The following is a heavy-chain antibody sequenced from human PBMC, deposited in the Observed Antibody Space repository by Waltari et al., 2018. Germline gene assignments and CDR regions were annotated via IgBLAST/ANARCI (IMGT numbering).Heavy chain of an antibody. D-gene: IGHD6-13*01. CDR2: IIPIFGTA. V-gene: IGHV1-69*12. Sequence: QVQLVQSGAEVKKPGSSVKVSCKASGGTFSSYAISWVRQAPGQVLGLMGGIIPIFGTANYAQKFQGRVTITADESTSTAYMELSSLRSEDTAVYYCARGYSSQGDDAFDIWGQGTMVTVSS. CDR1: GGTFSSYA. CDR3: ARGYSSQGDDAFDI. J-gene: IGHJ3*02.